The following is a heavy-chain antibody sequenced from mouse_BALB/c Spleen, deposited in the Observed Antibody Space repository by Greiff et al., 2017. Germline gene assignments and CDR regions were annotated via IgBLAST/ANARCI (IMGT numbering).Heavy chain of an antibody. V-gene: IGHV1-4*01. CDR1: GYTFTSYT. CDR2: INPSSGYT. CDR3: ARWDYRYDRGQVAMDY. Sequence: QVQLQQSGAELARPGASVKMSCKASGYTFTSYTMHWVKQRPGQGLEWIGYINPSSGYTNYNQKFKDKATLTADKSSSTAYMQLSSLTSEDSAVYYCARWDYRYDRGQVAMDYWGQGTSVTVSS. D-gene: IGHD2-14*01. J-gene: IGHJ4*01.